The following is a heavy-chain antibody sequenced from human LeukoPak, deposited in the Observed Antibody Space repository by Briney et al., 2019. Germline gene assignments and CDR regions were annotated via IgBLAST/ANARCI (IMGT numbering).Heavy chain of an antibody. D-gene: IGHD5-12*01. CDR1: GGSISSGGYY. CDR2: IYYSGST. V-gene: IGHV4-31*03. CDR3: ARGVSRGYSGYDPLDAFDI. J-gene: IGHJ3*02. Sequence: SETLSLTCTVSGGSISSGGYYWSWIRQHPGKGREWFGYIYYSGSTYYNPSLKSRVTISVDTSKNQFSLKLSSVTAADTAVYYCARGVSRGYSGYDPLDAFDIWGQGTMVTVSS.